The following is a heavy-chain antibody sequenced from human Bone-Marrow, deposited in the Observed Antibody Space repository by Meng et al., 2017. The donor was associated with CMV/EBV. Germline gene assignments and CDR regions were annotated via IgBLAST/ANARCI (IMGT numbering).Heavy chain of an antibody. Sequence: GESLKISCAASGFTFSSYGMHWVRQAPGKGLEWVAVIWYDGSNKYYADSVKGRFTISRDNSKNTLYLQMNSLRAEDTAVYYCAKAVSGSYYGGDYWGQGTLVTIYS. CDR2: IWYDGSNK. D-gene: IGHD1-26*01. CDR3: AKAVSGSYYGGDY. J-gene: IGHJ4*02. V-gene: IGHV3-33*06. CDR1: GFTFSSYG.